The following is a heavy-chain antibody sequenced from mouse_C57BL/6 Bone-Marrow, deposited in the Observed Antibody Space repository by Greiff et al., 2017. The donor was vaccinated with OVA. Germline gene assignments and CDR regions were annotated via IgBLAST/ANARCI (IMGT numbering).Heavy chain of an antibody. D-gene: IGHD2-3*01. CDR1: GFTFSDFY. J-gene: IGHJ2*01. V-gene: IGHV7-1*01. CDR3: AIAAGDGYFDY. Sequence: VKVVESGGGLVQSGRSLRLSCATSGFTFSDFYMEWVRQAPGKGLEWIAASRNKANDYTTEYSASVKGRFIVSRYTSQSILYLQMNALRAEDTAIYYCAIAAGDGYFDYWGQGTTLTVSS. CDR2: SRNKANDYTT.